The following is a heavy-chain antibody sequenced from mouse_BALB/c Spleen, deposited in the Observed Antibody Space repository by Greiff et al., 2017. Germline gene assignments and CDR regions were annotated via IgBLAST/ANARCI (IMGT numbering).Heavy chain of an antibody. D-gene: IGHD1-2*01. CDR2: INPYNGAT. Sequence: VQLQQSGPELVKPGASVKISCKASGYSFTGYYMHWVKQSHVKSLERIGRINPYNGATSYNQNFKDKASLTVDKSSSTAYMELHSLTSEDSAVYYCATNIITTDWYFDVWGAGTTVTVSS. V-gene: IGHV1-31*01. J-gene: IGHJ1*01. CDR3: ATNIITTDWYFDV. CDR1: GYSFTGYY.